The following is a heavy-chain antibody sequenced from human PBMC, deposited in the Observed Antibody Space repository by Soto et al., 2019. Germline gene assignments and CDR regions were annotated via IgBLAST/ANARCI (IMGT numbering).Heavy chain of an antibody. J-gene: IGHJ5*02. CDR1: GGSISSCGYS. D-gene: IGHD3-3*01. V-gene: IGHV4-30-2*01. CDR2: IYHSGST. CDR3: ARSLRFLEWSTKNWFDP. Sequence: TLSLTCSVSGGSISSCGYSLSLIRQPPGKGLEWIGYIYHSGSTYYNPSLKSRVTISVDRSKNQFSLKLSSVTAADTAVYYCARSLRFLEWSTKNWFDPWGQGTLVTVSS.